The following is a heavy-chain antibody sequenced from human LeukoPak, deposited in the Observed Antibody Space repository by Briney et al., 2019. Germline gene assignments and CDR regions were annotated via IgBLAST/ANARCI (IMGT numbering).Heavy chain of an antibody. CDR1: GFTFSSYA. J-gene: IGHJ4*02. V-gene: IGHV3-30*04. CDR2: ISYDGSNK. Sequence: PGGSLRLSCAASGFTFSSYAMHWVRQAPGKGLEWVAVISYDGSNKYYADSVKGRFTISRDNSKNTLYLQMNSLRAEDTAVYYCASSPPLGYYFDYWGQGTLVTVSS. CDR3: ASSPPLGYYFDY. D-gene: IGHD5-12*01.